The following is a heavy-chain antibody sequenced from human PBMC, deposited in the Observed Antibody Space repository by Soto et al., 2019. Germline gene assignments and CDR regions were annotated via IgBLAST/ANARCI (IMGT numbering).Heavy chain of an antibody. V-gene: IGHV3-15*07. Sequence: EVQLVESGGGLVKPGGSLRLSCAASGFTFNNAYMNWVRQAPGKGLEWVGRIKSIADGGTTDYAAPVKGRFTISRDDSKNTLYLQMDRLKTEDPAVYFCTTARIVGRSMGAFDIWGQGTTVTVSS. CDR2: IKSIADGGTT. CDR3: TTARIVGRSMGAFDI. J-gene: IGHJ3*02. D-gene: IGHD1-26*01. CDR1: GFTFNNAY.